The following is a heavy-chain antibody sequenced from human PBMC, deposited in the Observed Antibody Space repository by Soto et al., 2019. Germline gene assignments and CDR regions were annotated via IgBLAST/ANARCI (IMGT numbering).Heavy chain of an antibody. J-gene: IGHJ5*02. D-gene: IGHD3-22*01. V-gene: IGHV1-69*13. CDR3: ARVGYYDSSGPPLWFDP. CDR2: IIPIFGTA. CDR1: GGTFSSYA. Sequence: SVKVSCKASGGTFSSYAISWLRQAPGQGLEWMGGIIPIFGTANYAQKFQGRVTITADESTSTAYMELSSLRSEDTAVYYCARVGYYDSSGPPLWFDPWGQGTLVTVSS.